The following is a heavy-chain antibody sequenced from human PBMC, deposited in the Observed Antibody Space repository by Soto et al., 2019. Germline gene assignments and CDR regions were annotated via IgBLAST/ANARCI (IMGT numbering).Heavy chain of an antibody. CDR3: ARERYNWNDGPFDY. CDR2: IYSGGST. CDR1: GFTVSSNY. Sequence: GGSLRLSCAASGFTVSSNYMSWVRQAPGKGLEWVSVIYSGGSTYYADSVKGRFTISRDNSKNTLYLQMNSLRAEDTAVYYCARERYNWNDGPFDYWGQGTLVNVSS. J-gene: IGHJ4*02. D-gene: IGHD1-20*01. V-gene: IGHV3-53*01.